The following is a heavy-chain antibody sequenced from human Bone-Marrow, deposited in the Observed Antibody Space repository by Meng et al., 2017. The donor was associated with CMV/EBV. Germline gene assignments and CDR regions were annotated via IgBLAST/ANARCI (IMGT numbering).Heavy chain of an antibody. V-gene: IGHV3-53*01. CDR3: ARWLDDPIDYFYDL. CDR1: GFTVSSNY. D-gene: IGHD2/OR15-2a*01. CDR2: IYSGGST. J-gene: IGHJ4*02. Sequence: GESLKISCAASGFTVSSNYMSWVRQAPGKGLEWVSVIYSGGSTYYADSVKGRFNITRDNMENSLYLQMNGLRGEDTAVYYCARWLDDPIDYFYDLWGQGTLVTVSS.